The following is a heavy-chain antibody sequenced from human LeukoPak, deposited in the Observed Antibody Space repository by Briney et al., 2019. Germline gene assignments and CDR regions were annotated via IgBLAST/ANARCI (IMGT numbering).Heavy chain of an antibody. J-gene: IGHJ4*02. CDR3: ARHRYGIGADS. D-gene: IGHD3-3*01. Sequence: SEALSLTCTVSGASITVDHWSWIRQSPGKELEFLGYILYTGGISYNPSLKSRATISLDASKTQFSLMLNSVTAADTAVYFCARHRYGIGADSWGQGILVTVSS. CDR2: ILYTGGI. CDR1: GASITVDH. V-gene: IGHV4-59*08.